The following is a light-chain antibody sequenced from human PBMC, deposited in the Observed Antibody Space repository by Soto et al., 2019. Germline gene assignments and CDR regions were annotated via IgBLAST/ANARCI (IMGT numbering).Light chain of an antibody. CDR1: NSDVGGYNY. CDR3: QVWDSSSDHPV. V-gene: IGLV2-11*01. J-gene: IGLJ3*02. Sequence: QSALTQPRSVSGSPGQSVTISCTGTNSDVGGYNYVSWYQQYPGKAPKLMISGVSERPSGVPDRFSGSKSGNTASLTISGLQAEDEADYYCQVWDSSSDHPVFGGGTKLTVL. CDR2: GVS.